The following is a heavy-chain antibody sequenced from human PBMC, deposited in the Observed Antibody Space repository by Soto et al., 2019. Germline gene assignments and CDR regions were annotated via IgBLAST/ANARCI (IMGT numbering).Heavy chain of an antibody. CDR1: GYNFTNYW. Sequence: GESLKISCQGSGYNFTNYWIAWVRQMPGKGLEWMGIIFPGDSDTRYSPSFQGQVTISADKSLTTAYLQWSSLKASDSAMYYCARGRQWVVTPMFAAFDIWGPGTLVTVSS. CDR3: ARGRQWVVTPMFAAFDI. J-gene: IGHJ3*02. D-gene: IGHD2-21*02. CDR2: IFPGDSDT. V-gene: IGHV5-51*01.